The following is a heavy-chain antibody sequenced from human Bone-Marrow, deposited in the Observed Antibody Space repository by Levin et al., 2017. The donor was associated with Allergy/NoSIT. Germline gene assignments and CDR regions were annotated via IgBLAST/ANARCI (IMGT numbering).Heavy chain of an antibody. Sequence: GESLKISCKGSGYSFTSYWIGWVRQMPGKGLEWMGIIYPGDSDTRYSPSFQGQVTISADKSISTAYLQWSSLKASDTAMYYCAISRYFDWWGGEYFQHWGQGTLVTVSS. J-gene: IGHJ1*01. CDR2: IYPGDSDT. D-gene: IGHD3-9*01. V-gene: IGHV5-51*01. CDR1: GYSFTSYW. CDR3: AISRYFDWWGGEYFQH.